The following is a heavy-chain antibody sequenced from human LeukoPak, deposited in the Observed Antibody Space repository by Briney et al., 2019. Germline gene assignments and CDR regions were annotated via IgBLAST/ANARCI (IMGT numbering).Heavy chain of an antibody. J-gene: IGHJ6*02. Sequence: PGGSLRLSCAASGFTFSSYAMHWVRQAPGKGLEWVAVISYDGSNKYYADSVKGRFSTSRDSSTSTLFLQMDSLRVEDTAMYYCARPTDGDSTRYGMDVWGQGTTVIVSS. CDR3: ARPTDGDSTRYGMDV. CDR2: ISYDGSNK. V-gene: IGHV3-30*14. D-gene: IGHD2-21*02. CDR1: GFTFSSYA.